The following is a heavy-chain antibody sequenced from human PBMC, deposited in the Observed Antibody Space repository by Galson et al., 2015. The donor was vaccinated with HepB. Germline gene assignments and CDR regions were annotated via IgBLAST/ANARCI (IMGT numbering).Heavy chain of an antibody. Sequence: SLRLSCAASGFTFSSCAMNWVRQAPGKGLEWVSGISGSGASTFYADSVRGQFTISRDNSKNMLYLRMNSLRAEDTAVYYCAKERGDSSAYPLDYWGQGTLVTVSS. CDR2: ISGSGAST. CDR1: GFTFSSCA. V-gene: IGHV3-23*01. D-gene: IGHD3-22*01. CDR3: AKERGDSSAYPLDY. J-gene: IGHJ4*02.